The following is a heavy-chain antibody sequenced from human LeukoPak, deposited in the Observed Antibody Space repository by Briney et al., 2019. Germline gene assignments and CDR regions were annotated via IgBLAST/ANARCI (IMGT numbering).Heavy chain of an antibody. CDR3: AKPRGGYYFDY. CDR2: ISHDGGNK. CDR1: GFTFSSYA. Sequence: GGSLRLSCAASGFTFSSYAMHWVRQGPGKGLEWVALISHDGGNKNYTDSVKGRFTISRDNSKNTVYLQMNSLRPEDTAVYYCAKPRGGYYFDYWGQGTLVTVSS. D-gene: IGHD3-3*01. V-gene: IGHV3-30*18. J-gene: IGHJ4*02.